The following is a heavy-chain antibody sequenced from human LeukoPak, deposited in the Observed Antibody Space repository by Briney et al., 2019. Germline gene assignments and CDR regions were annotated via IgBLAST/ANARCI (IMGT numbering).Heavy chain of an antibody. CDR1: GFTFSSSA. D-gene: IGHD4-17*01. CDR2: ISGSGGST. J-gene: IGHJ4*02. CDR3: ARTYGDAYFDY. V-gene: IGHV3-23*01. Sequence: PGGFMRLSCAASGFTFSSSAMSWVRQAAGGGLEWASGISGSGGSTYYADSVKGRSTISRDTSKNTLYLQMNSLRAEDTAVYYCARTYGDAYFDYWGQGTLVTVSS.